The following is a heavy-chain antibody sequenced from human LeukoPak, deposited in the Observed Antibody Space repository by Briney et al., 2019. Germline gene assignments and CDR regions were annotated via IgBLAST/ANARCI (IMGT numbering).Heavy chain of an antibody. Sequence: GGSLRLSCAASGFTFRHYAVHWVRQAPGRGLEWVAVISFDGAHKYYAESVKGRFTISKDNSNNTLFLQMDSLRLEDTALYYCVRARAGGLDYWGQGTLVTVSS. CDR3: VRARAGGLDY. CDR2: ISFDGAHK. D-gene: IGHD3-16*01. CDR1: GFTFRHYA. V-gene: IGHV3-30*04. J-gene: IGHJ4*02.